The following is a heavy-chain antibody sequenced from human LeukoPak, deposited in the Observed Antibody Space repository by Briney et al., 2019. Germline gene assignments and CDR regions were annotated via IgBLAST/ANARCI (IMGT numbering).Heavy chain of an antibody. Sequence: ASVKVSCKASVYTFTYYHMHWGRQAPGQGLEWMWLINPNSGGTNYAQKFQGRVIMTRDTSISTAYMEPSRLRSDDTAVYYCARVYYDGSGYYDWFDPWGQGTLVTVSS. J-gene: IGHJ5*02. CDR2: INPNSGGT. CDR3: ARVYYDGSGYYDWFDP. V-gene: IGHV1-2*02. D-gene: IGHD3-22*01. CDR1: VYTFTYYH.